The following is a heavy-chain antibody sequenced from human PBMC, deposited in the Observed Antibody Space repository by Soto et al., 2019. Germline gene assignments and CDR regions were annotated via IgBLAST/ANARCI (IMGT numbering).Heavy chain of an antibody. Sequence: GGSLRLSCEASGFTFSSYAMSWVRQAPGKGLEWVSAISGSGSATYYADSVKGRFTISRDNSKSTLYLQMNSLRAEDTAVYYCAKDGYDYYDSSGYNYFDYWGQGTQVTVSS. J-gene: IGHJ4*02. D-gene: IGHD3-22*01. V-gene: IGHV3-23*01. CDR3: AKDGYDYYDSSGYNYFDY. CDR1: GFTFSSYA. CDR2: ISGSGSAT.